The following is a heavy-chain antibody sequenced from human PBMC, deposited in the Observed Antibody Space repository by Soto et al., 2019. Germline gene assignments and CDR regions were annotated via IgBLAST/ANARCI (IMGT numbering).Heavy chain of an antibody. D-gene: IGHD2-8*01. CDR3: VGTSSLQWYYMDV. Sequence: SQTLSLTCVISGDSVSSNSAAWNWIRQSPSRGLEWLGRTYYRSRWYNDYAVSVRSRITVNADTSKNQFSLHLNSVTPEDTAVYYCVGTSSLQWYYMDVWHKGTTVTV. CDR2: TYYRSRWYN. V-gene: IGHV6-1*01. J-gene: IGHJ6*03. CDR1: GDSVSSNSAA.